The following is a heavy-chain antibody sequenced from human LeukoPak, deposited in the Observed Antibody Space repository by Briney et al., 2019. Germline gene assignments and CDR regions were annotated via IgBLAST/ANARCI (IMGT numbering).Heavy chain of an antibody. Sequence: GASVKVSCKASGSTFTSYYMHWVRQAPGQGLEWMGIINPSGGSTSYAQKFQGRVTMTRDTSTSTVYMELSSLRSEDTAVYYCARDGVLGYCSGGSCPWDYWGQGTLVTVSS. D-gene: IGHD2-15*01. CDR2: INPSGGST. J-gene: IGHJ4*02. CDR1: GSTFTSYY. CDR3: ARDGVLGYCSGGSCPWDY. V-gene: IGHV1-46*01.